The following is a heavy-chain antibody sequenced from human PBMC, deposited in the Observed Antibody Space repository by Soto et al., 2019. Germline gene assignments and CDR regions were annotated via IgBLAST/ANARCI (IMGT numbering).Heavy chain of an antibody. Sequence: PGGSLRLSCAASGFTFSTYWMSWVRQAPGKGLEWVANIKQDGSEKWYVDSVKGRFTISRDNAKNSLYLQMNSLRAEDTAVYYCARGDYYDSSGPFSDAFDIWGQGT. CDR2: IKQDGSEK. V-gene: IGHV3-7*04. CDR1: GFTFSTYW. CDR3: ARGDYYDSSGPFSDAFDI. D-gene: IGHD3-22*01. J-gene: IGHJ3*02.